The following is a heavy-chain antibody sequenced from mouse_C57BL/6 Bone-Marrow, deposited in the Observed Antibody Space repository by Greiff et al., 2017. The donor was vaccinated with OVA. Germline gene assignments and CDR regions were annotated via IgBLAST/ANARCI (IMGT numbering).Heavy chain of an antibody. J-gene: IGHJ3*01. CDR1: GYTFTDYE. CDR3: TRGRGNPFAD. CDR2: IDHETGGT. Sequence: VQLQQSGAELVRPGASVTLSCKASGYTFTDYEMHWVKQTPVHGLEWIGAIDHETGGTAYNQKFKGKAILTADKSTSDAYMESRSLTSEETAVYYWTRGRGNPFADWGQGTLVTVAA. V-gene: IGHV1-15*01. D-gene: IGHD2-1*01.